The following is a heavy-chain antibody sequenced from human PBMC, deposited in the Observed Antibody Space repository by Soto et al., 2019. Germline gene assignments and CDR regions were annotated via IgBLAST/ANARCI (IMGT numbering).Heavy chain of an antibody. CDR2: IYYTGNT. Sequence: QVQLQESGPGLVKPSQTLSLTCTVSGGSISSGGTGSYWTWIRQLPGKGLEWIGYIYYTGNTYYNPSLTSRPTISLDTSENQFSLKLTSVTAADTAVYFCASGHDAYKVRYWGQGTLVTVSS. V-gene: IGHV4-31*03. CDR3: ASGHDAYKVRY. J-gene: IGHJ4*02. CDR1: GGSISSGGTGSY. D-gene: IGHD1-1*01.